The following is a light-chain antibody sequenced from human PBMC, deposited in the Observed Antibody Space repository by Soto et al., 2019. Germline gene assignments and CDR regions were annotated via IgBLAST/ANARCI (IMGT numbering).Light chain of an antibody. J-gene: IGKJ5*01. V-gene: IGKV3-15*01. CDR3: QQYNTWPPIT. CDR2: GAS. CDR1: QSVRSN. Sequence: DIVMTQSPATLSVSPGERVTLSCTASQSVRSNLAWYQQKPGQAPRLLIYGASTRATGLPARFSGSGSGTDFTLTISSLQSEDFAVYYCQQYNTWPPITFGQGTRLEI.